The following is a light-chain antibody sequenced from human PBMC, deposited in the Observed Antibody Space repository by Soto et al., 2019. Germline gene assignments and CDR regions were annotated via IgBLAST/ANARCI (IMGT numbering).Light chain of an antibody. CDR3: QQRSNWPPVFT. J-gene: IGKJ3*01. CDR2: DAS. V-gene: IGKV3-11*01. CDR1: QSVSSY. Sequence: EIVLTQSPATLSLSPGERATLSCRASQSVSSYLAWYQQKPGQAPRLLIYDASNRATGIPPRFSGSGSGTDFTLTISSLEPEDFAVYDCQQRSNWPPVFTFGPGTKVDIK.